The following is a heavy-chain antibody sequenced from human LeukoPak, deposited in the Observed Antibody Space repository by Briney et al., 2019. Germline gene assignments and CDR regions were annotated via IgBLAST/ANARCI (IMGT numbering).Heavy chain of an antibody. V-gene: IGHV3-23*01. CDR2: ISGSGGST. J-gene: IGHJ3*02. CDR3: AKDRRPDYYDSSGYDAFDI. CDR1: GFTFSSYA. Sequence: GGSLRLSCAASGFTFSSYAMSWVRQAPGKGLEWVPAISGSGGSTYYADSVKGRFTISRDNSQNTLYLQMNSLRAEDTAVYYCAKDRRPDYYDSSGYDAFDIWGQGTMVTVAS. D-gene: IGHD3-22*01.